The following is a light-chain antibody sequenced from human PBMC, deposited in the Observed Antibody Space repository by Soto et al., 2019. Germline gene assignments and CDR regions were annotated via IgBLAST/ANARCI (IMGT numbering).Light chain of an antibody. CDR3: CSYAGSRGLV. CDR1: SSDVGSYSL. V-gene: IGLV2-23*01. Sequence: QSVLTQPASVSGSPGQSITISCTGTSSDVGSYSLVSWYQQHPGKAPKLMIYEGSKRPSGVSNRFSGSKSGNTASLTISGLQAEDEADYYCCSYAGSRGLVFGGGTKLTVL. CDR2: EGS. J-gene: IGLJ2*01.